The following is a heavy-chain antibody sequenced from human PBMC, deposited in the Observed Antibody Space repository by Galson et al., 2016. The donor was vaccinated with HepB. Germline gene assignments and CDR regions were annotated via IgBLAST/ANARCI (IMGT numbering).Heavy chain of an antibody. CDR1: GFTFSSYG. Sequence: SLRLSCAASGFTFSSYGMTWVRQAPGKGLEDVSSISMSGGSRDYAESVKGRSTISRDSSRSMLFLQMNSLKTEDTGVYYCVRGSTAPDVWGKGTTVTVSS. CDR3: VRGSTAPDV. CDR2: ISMSGGSR. J-gene: IGHJ6*04. D-gene: IGHD3-16*01. V-gene: IGHV3-23*01.